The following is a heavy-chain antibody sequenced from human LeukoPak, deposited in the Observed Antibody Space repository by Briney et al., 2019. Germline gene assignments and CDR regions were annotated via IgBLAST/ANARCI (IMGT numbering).Heavy chain of an antibody. J-gene: IGHJ4*02. CDR2: IYYSGST. CDR3: AGDLRGPYFNY. V-gene: IGHV4-39*01. CDR1: GGSISSSSYY. D-gene: IGHD4-17*01. Sequence: PSEPLSLTCTVSGGSISSSSYYWGWIRQPPGKGLEWIGSIYYSGSTYYNPSLKSRVTISVDTSKNQFSLKLSSVTAADTAVYYCAGDLRGPYFNYWGQGTLVTVSS.